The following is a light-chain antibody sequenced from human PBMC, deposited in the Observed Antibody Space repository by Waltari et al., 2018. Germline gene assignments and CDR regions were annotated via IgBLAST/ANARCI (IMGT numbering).Light chain of an antibody. Sequence: EIVMTQSPATLSVSPGERATLSCRARQSVSNKLAWYQQRPGQPPRLLIYGASTRATDIPARFSGSGSGTEFTLTISSMQSEDFAVYYCQQYNNWPPFTFGPGTKVDIK. CDR2: GAS. CDR1: QSVSNK. V-gene: IGKV3-15*01. CDR3: QQYNNWPPFT. J-gene: IGKJ3*01.